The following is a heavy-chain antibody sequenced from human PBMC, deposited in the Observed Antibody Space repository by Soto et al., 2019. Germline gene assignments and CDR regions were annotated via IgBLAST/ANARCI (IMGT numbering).Heavy chain of an antibody. CDR2: ISPYNGNT. CDR1: GYTFTNYA. V-gene: IGHV1-18*01. Sequence: QVQLVQSGVEVKKPGASVKVSCKASGYTFTNYAINWVRQTPGQGLEWMGWISPYNGNTDYTQKIQGRVTLTTDTSTGTAYMELRSLRSDDTAVYYCARSGGSSWSLEYFLHWGQGTLVSVSS. D-gene: IGHD6-13*01. CDR3: ARSGGSSWSLEYFLH. J-gene: IGHJ1*01.